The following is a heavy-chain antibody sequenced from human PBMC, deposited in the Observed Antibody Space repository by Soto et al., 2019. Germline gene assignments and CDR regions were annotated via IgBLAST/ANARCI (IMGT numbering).Heavy chain of an antibody. CDR3: AKGPGYCSGGSCYSSYYYGMDV. D-gene: IGHD2-15*01. J-gene: IGHJ6*02. Sequence: GSLRLSCAASGFTFSTYGMSWVRQAPGRGLEWVSAISGSGGTTYYADSVKGRFTTSRDNSNNMLYLQMNSLRAEDTAIYYCAKGPGYCSGGSCYSSYYYGMDVWGQGTTVTVSS. CDR1: GFTFSTYG. CDR2: ISGSGGTT. V-gene: IGHV3-23*01.